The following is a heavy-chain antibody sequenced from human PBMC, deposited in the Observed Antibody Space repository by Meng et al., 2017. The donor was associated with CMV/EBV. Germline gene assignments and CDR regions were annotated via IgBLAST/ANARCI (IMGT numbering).Heavy chain of an antibody. Sequence: SSADLLTALTPLSLPGIVPGGSIRSSRSYWSWIRQPPCKGLEWIGSIYYSGSTYYNPSLKSRVTISVDTSKNQFSLKLSSVTAADTAVYYCARGVVTMIVVYDPWGQGTLVTVSS. CDR2: IYYSGST. D-gene: IGHD3-22*01. V-gene: IGHV4-39*07. J-gene: IGHJ5*02. CDR1: GGSIRSSRSY. CDR3: ARGVVTMIVVYDP.